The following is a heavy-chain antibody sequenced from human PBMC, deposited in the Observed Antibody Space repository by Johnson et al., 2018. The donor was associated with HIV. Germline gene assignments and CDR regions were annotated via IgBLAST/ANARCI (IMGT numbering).Heavy chain of an antibody. D-gene: IGHD3-16*02. CDR2: SNSDGSTT. CDR1: GLIFSRSW. Sequence: VQLVESGGGLVQPGGSLRLSCAASGLIFSRSWMHWVRQAPGQGLVWVSRSNSDGSTTTYAASVRCRFTISPAQARNTLHLQMNSMRVEDTAVYYCAREWGVITFGGVIPRNAFDIWGQGTMVSVSS. CDR3: AREWGVITFGGVIPRNAFDI. J-gene: IGHJ3*02. V-gene: IGHV3-74*01.